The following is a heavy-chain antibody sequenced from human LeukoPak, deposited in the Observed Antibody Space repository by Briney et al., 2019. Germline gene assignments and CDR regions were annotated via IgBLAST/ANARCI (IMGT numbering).Heavy chain of an antibody. CDR1: GFTFSSYG. J-gene: IGHJ3*02. CDR2: IRYDGSNK. D-gene: IGHD1-1*01. Sequence: GGSLRLSCAASGFTFSSYGMHWVRQAPGKGLEWVAFIRYDGSNKYYADSVKGRFTISRDNSKNTLYLQMNSLRAEDTAVYYCAKIGTTGTPDAFDIWGQGAMVTVSS. CDR3: AKIGTTGTPDAFDI. V-gene: IGHV3-30*02.